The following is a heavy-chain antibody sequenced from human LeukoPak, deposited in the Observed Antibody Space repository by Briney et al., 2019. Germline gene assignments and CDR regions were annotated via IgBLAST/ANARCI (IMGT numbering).Heavy chain of an antibody. D-gene: IGHD3-10*01. CDR2: ISYDGSNK. J-gene: IGHJ4*02. CDR1: GFTFSTYA. Sequence: GGSLRLSCAASGFTFSTYAMHWVRQGPGKGLEWVAVISYDGSNKYYADSVKGRFTISRDNSKNTLYLQMSNLSTEDTAVYYCVRTTTPHYYGSGSYALGYWGQGTLVTVPS. V-gene: IGHV3-30-3*01. CDR3: VRTTTPHYYGSGSYALGY.